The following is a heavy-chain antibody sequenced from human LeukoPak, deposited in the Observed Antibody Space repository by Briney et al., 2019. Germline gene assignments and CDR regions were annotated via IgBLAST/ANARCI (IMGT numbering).Heavy chain of an antibody. J-gene: IGHJ4*02. Sequence: SETLSLTCTVSGGSISSDYWPWIRQPPGKGLEWIGYIYNSGSNNYNPSLKSRVTISIDTSKNQFSLKLTSVTAADTAVYYCATRGYWGQGTLVTVSS. CDR2: IYNSGSN. V-gene: IGHV4-59*08. CDR1: GGSISSDY. CDR3: ATRGY. D-gene: IGHD3-10*01.